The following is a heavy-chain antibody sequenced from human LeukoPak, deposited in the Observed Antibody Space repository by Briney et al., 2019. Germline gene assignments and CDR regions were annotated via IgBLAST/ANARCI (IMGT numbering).Heavy chain of an antibody. D-gene: IGHD3-9*01. CDR3: ARDSLRYFDWLLSHDAFDI. Sequence: SETLSLTCTVSGGSISSSSYYWSWIRQPAGKGLEWIGRIYTSGSTNYNPSLKSRVTMSVDTSKNQFSLKLSSVTAADTAVYYCARDSLRYFDWLLSHDAFDIWGQGTMVTVSS. J-gene: IGHJ3*02. CDR1: GGSISSSSYY. V-gene: IGHV4-61*02. CDR2: IYTSGST.